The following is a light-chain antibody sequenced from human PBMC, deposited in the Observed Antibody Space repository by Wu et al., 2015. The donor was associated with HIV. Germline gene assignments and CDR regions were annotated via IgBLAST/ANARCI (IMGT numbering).Light chain of an antibody. CDR1: QSINSN. V-gene: IGKV3-15*01. CDR2: GAS. CDR3: QQYNNWPLWT. J-gene: IGKJ1*01. Sequence: EIVLTQSPGTLSLSPGDRVTLSCTSSQSINSNLAWYQQKPGQPPRLLIYGASTRATGIPARFSGSESGTEFTLTISSIQSEDFALYYCQQYNNWPLWTFGRGTKVEIK.